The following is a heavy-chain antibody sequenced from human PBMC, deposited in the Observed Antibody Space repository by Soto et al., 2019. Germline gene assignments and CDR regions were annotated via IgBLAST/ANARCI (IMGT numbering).Heavy chain of an antibody. V-gene: IGHV1-69*13. Sequence: GASVKASCKDSGGLFSSFAVSWVRQAPGQGLEWLGGIIPVFGTTNYAEKFQDRVTITADESTNTAYMELSSLTSGDTAMYYCARGGGPYVWFNEFWGQGTLVTVSS. CDR2: IIPVFGTT. CDR3: ARGGGPYVWFNEF. D-gene: IGHD3-16*01. CDR1: GGLFSSFA. J-gene: IGHJ4*02.